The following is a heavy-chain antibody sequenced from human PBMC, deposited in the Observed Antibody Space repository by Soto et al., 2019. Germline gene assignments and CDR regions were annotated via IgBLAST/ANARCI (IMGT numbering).Heavy chain of an antibody. Sequence: GGALRLSRASSGVTFISYGIQWCRQSPGKGLEWVAVISYDGSNKYYADSVKGRFTISRDNSKNTLYLQMNSLRAEDTAVYYCAKVRYYYDSSGYYYIAYWGQGTVV. D-gene: IGHD3-22*01. CDR3: AKVRYYYDSSGYYYIAY. V-gene: IGHV3-30*18. CDR1: GVTFISYG. CDR2: ISYDGSNK. J-gene: IGHJ4*02.